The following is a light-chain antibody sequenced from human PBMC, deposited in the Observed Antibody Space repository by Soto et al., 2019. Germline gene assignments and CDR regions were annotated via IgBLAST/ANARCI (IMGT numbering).Light chain of an antibody. V-gene: IGKV3-15*01. CDR2: STS. CDR3: QQYNKWPPT. J-gene: IGKJ4*01. CDR1: QSVSSN. Sequence: EIVMTQSPATLSVSPGERATLSCRASQSVSSNLAWYQQKPGQAPRLLIYSTSTRATGIPARFSGSGSGTEFSLTISSLQSEDFAVYYCQQYNKWPPTFGGGTKVEIK.